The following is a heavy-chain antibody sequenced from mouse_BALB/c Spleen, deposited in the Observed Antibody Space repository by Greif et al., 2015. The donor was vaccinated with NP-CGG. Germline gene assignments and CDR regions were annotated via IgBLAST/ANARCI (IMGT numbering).Heavy chain of an antibody. D-gene: IGHD4-1*01. Sequence: EVQLQQSGAELVKPGASVKLSCTASGFNIEDTYMHWVKQRPEQGLEWIGRIDPANGNTKYDPKFQGKATITADTSSNTAYLQLSSLTAEDTAAYYCANWDWYFDVWGAGTTVTVSS. V-gene: IGHV14-3*02. CDR3: ANWDWYFDV. J-gene: IGHJ1*01. CDR2: IDPANGNT. CDR1: GFNIEDTY.